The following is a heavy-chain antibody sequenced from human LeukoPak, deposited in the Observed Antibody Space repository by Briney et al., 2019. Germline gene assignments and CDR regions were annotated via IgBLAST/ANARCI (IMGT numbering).Heavy chain of an antibody. CDR3: ARGGYSYGDNWFDP. D-gene: IGHD5-18*01. CDR2: INHSGST. J-gene: IGHJ5*02. V-gene: IGHV4-34*01. Sequence: TSETLSLTCAVYGGSFSGYYWSWIRQPPGKGLEWIGEINHSGSTNYNPSLKSRVTISVDTSKNQFSLKLSSVTAADTAVYYCARGGYSYGDNWFDPWGQGTLVIVSS. CDR1: GGSFSGYY.